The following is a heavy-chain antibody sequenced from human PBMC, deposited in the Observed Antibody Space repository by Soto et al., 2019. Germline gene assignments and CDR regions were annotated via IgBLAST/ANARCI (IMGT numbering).Heavy chain of an antibody. V-gene: IGHV2-5*01. J-gene: IGHJ4*02. CDR1: GFSLSTSGVG. CDR2: IYWNDDK. Sequence: SGPTLVNPTQTLTLTCTFSGFSLSTSGVGVGWIRQPPCKALEWLALIYWNDDKRYSPSLKSRLTITKDTSKNQVVLTMTNMDPVDTATYYCAHSGTTVTTWVADFDYWGQGTLVTVSS. CDR3: AHSGTTVTTWVADFDY. D-gene: IGHD4-17*01.